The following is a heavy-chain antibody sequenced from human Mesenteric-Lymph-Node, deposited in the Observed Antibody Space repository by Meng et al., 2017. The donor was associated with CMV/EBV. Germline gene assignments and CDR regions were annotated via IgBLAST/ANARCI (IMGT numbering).Heavy chain of an antibody. Sequence: SVKVSCKASGGTFSSYAISWVRQAPGQGLEWMGGIIPILGTANYAQKFQGRVTITTDESTSTAYMELSSLRSEDTAVYYCARDFHDRRYCSSTSCSDLYHYYYGMDVWGQGTTVTVSS. CDR1: GGTFSSYA. J-gene: IGHJ6*02. V-gene: IGHV1-69*05. CDR2: IIPILGTA. CDR3: ARDFHDRRYCSSTSCSDLYHYYYGMDV. D-gene: IGHD2-2*01.